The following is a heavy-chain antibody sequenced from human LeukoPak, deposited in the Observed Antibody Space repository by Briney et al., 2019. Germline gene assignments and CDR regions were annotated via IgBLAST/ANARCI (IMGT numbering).Heavy chain of an antibody. CDR2: ISSSSSYI. V-gene: IGHV3-21*01. CDR3: ARVSVLRAFDI. Sequence: NPGGSLRLSCAASGFTFSSYSMSWVRQAPGKGLEWVSSISSSSSYIYYADSVKGRFTISRDNAKNSLYLQMNSLRAEDTAVYYCARVSVLRAFDIWGQGTMVTVSS. CDR1: GFTFSSYS. J-gene: IGHJ3*02. D-gene: IGHD2-8*02.